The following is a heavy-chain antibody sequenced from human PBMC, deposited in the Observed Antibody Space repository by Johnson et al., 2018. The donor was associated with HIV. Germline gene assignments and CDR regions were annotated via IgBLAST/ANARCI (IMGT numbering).Heavy chain of an antibody. CDR3: AKDWAYSSSWYDEGLAFDI. CDR1: GFTFSNAW. J-gene: IGHJ3*02. Sequence: VQLVESGGGLVKPAGSLRLSCAASGFTFSNAWMNWVRQAPGKGLEWLGRIPSKTAGGTTDYDAPVNGRFTISRDNSKNTLYLQMNSVRAEDTAVYYCAKDWAYSSSWYDEGLAFDIWGQGTMVTVSS. V-gene: IGHV3-15*01. CDR2: IPSKTAGGTT. D-gene: IGHD6-13*01.